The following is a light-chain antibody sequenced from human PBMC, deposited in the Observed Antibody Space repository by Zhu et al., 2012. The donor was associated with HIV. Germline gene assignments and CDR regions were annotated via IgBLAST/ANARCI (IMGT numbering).Light chain of an antibody. J-gene: IGKJ1*01. CDR2: GAS. Sequence: EIVMTQSPDTLSVFPGERATLSCRASQSVSNNYLAWYQQKPGQAPRRLIYGASRRATGIPDRFSGSGSGTDFTLTISRLEPEDFAVYYCQQYGSSWTFGQGTKVEIK. V-gene: IGKV3-20*01. CDR1: QSVSNNY. CDR3: QQYGSSWT.